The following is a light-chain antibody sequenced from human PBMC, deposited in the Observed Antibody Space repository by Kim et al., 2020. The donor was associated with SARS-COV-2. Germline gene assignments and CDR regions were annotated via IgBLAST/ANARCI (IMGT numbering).Light chain of an antibody. J-gene: IGKJ2*01. CDR1: QGIRNS. CDR2: AAS. Sequence: DIQMTQSPSSLSASVGDRVTITCRASQGIRNSLAWYQQKPGKPPKLLIYAASTLQSGVPSRFSGSGSGTDFTLTINSLQPEDIATYYCQKYSGAPYTFGQGTKLEI. V-gene: IGKV1-27*01. CDR3: QKYSGAPYT.